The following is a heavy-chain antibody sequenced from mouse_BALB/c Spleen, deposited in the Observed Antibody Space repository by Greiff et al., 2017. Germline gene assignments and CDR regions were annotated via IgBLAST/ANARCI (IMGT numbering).Heavy chain of an antibody. D-gene: IGHD1-1*01. V-gene: IGHV2-9*02. CDR2: IWAGGST. Sequence: LVAPSQSLSITCTVSGFSLTSYGVHWVRQPPGKGLEWLGVIWAGGSTNYNSALMSRLSISKDNSKSQVFLKMNSLQTDDTAMYYCATNYYGSSSFAYWGQGTLVTVSA. CDR3: ATNYYGSSSFAY. CDR1: GFSLTSYG. J-gene: IGHJ3*01.